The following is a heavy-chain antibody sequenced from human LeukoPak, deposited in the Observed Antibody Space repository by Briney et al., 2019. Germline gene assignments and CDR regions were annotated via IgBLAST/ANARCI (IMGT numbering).Heavy chain of an antibody. J-gene: IGHJ4*02. CDR1: GFTFNNYA. CDR3: ARDRGYSFVDY. Sequence: PGGSLRLSCAASGFTFNNYAMSWVRQAPGKGLEWVSAISGSGGSTYYADSVKGRFTISRDNAKNSLYLQMNSLRAEDTAVYCCARDRGYSFVDYWGQGTLVTVSS. CDR2: ISGSGGST. D-gene: IGHD5-18*01. V-gene: IGHV3-23*01.